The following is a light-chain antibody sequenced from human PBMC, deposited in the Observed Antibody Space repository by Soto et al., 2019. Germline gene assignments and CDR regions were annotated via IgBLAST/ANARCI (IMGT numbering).Light chain of an antibody. CDR1: QSVLYSSNNKNY. V-gene: IGKV4-1*01. CDR2: WAA. J-gene: IGKJ2*01. Sequence: DIVMTQSPDSLAVSLGERATINCKSSQSVLYSSNNKNYLAWYQQKPGQPPKLLIYWAATLESGVPDRFSGSGSGTDFTLTISSLQAEDVAVYYCQQYYGTPPYTFGQGTNLEIK. CDR3: QQYYGTPPYT.